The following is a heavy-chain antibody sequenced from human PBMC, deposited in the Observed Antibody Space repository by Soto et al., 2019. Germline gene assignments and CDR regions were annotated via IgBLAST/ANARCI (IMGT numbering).Heavy chain of an antibody. D-gene: IGHD4-17*01. CDR1: GFTFSDYC. CDR3: ARVAGVNGDYVNWFDP. Sequence: GGSLRLSCAASGFTFSDYCMSWIRQAPGKGLEWVSYISSSGSNIYYADSVKGRFTISRDNAKNTLYLQMNSLRAEDSAVYYCARVAGVNGDYVNWFDPWGQGTLVTVSS. J-gene: IGHJ5*02. V-gene: IGHV3-11*04. CDR2: ISSSGSNI.